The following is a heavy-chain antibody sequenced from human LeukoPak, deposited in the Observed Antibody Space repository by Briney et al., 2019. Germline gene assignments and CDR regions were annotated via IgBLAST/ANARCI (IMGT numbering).Heavy chain of an antibody. D-gene: IGHD6-19*01. V-gene: IGHV4-34*01. CDR1: GGSFSGYY. J-gene: IGHJ4*02. Sequence: SETLSLTCAVYGGSFSGYYWSWIRQPPGKGLEWIGEINHSGSTNYNPSLKSRVTISVDTSKNQFSLKLSSVTAADTAVYYCASFIAVAGTVFDYWGQGTLVTVSS. CDR3: ASFIAVAGTVFDY. CDR2: INHSGST.